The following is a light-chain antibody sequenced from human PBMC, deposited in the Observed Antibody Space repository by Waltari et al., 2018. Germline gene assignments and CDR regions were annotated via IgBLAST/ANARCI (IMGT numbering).Light chain of an antibody. V-gene: IGKV1-33*01. CDR2: DTS. CDR1: QDISIY. Sequence: DTQMTQFPSSLSASVGDRVTITCQASQDISIYLNWYQHKPGKAPKLLIYDTSNLEAGVPSRFSGSESGTDFTFIISSLQPEDVATYYCQQYDNLPLTFGGGTKVEIK. CDR3: QQYDNLPLT. J-gene: IGKJ4*01.